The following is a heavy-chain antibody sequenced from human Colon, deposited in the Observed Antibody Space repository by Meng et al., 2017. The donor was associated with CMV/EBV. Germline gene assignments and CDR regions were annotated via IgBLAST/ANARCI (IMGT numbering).Heavy chain of an antibody. D-gene: IGHD5-18*01. CDR1: GITLSAYA. CDR3: ALDGYSYGYGYYGMDV. J-gene: IGHJ6*02. V-gene: IGHV3-15*01. CDR2: IKSKTDGGTT. Sequence: GESLKISCAASGITLSAYAVTWVRQAPGKGLEWVGRIKSKTDGGTTDYAAPVKGRFTISRDDSKNTLYLQMNSLKTEDTAVYYCALDGYSYGYGYYGMDVWGQGTTVTVSS.